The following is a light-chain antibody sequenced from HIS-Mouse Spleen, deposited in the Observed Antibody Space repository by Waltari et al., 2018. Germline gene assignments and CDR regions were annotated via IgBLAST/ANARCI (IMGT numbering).Light chain of an antibody. Sequence: DIVMTKSTDSLAVSLGERATINCKSSQSVLYSSNNKNYLAWYQQKPVQPPKLLIYCASSRESGVPDRFSGSGSGTDFTLTISSLQAEDVAVYYCQEYDSTPLTFGGGTKVEIK. J-gene: IGKJ4*01. CDR1: QSVLYSSNNKNY. CDR3: QEYDSTPLT. CDR2: CAS. V-gene: IGKV4-1*01.